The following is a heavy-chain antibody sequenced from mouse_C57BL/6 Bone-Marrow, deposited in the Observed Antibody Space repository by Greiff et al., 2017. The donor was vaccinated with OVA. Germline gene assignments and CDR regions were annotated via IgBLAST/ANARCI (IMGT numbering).Heavy chain of an antibody. J-gene: IGHJ4*01. CDR3: LYYTEADY. CDR1: GFTFSNYW. CDR2: IRLKSDNYAT. D-gene: IGHD1-1*01. V-gene: IGHV6-3*01. Sequence: EVKLQESGGGLVQPGGSMKLSCVASGFTFSNYWMNWVRQSPEKGLEWVAQIRLKSDNYATHYAESVKGRFTISRDDSKSSVYLQMNNLRAEDTGIYYCLYYTEADYWGQGTSVTVSS.